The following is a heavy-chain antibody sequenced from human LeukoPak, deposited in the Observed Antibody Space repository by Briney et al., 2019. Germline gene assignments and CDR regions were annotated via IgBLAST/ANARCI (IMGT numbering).Heavy chain of an antibody. CDR2: ISGSGGYT. V-gene: IGHV3-23*01. J-gene: IGHJ6*02. CDR3: AKARGIRYYYGMGV. CDR1: GFTFSSYA. Sequence: GGSLRLSCAASGFTFSSYAMSWVRQAPRKGLEWVSSISGSGGYTYYADSVKGRFTISRDNSKNTLYLQMNSLRAEDTAVYYCAKARGIRYYYGMGVWGQGTTVTVSS. D-gene: IGHD1-26*01.